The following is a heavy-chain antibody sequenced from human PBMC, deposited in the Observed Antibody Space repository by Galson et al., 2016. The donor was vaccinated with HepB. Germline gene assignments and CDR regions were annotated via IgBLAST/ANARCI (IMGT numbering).Heavy chain of an antibody. CDR3: ARGPYQLLWKYNWFDP. D-gene: IGHD2-2*01. Sequence: SVKVSCKASGGTFNTYAINWVRQAPGQGLEWMGGIIPIFGTPNYAQKFQGRVTITADESTSTVYMDLSSLRSEDTALYYCARGPYQLLWKYNWFDPWGQGTPVTVSS. J-gene: IGHJ5*02. CDR1: GGTFNTYA. CDR2: IIPIFGTP. V-gene: IGHV1-69*13.